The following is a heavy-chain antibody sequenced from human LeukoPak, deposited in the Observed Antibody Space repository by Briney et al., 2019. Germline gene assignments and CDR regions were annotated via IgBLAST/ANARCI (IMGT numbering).Heavy chain of an antibody. J-gene: IGHJ1*01. V-gene: IGHV3-11*06. D-gene: IGHD2-21*02. Sequence: GGSLRLSCVASGFSFSDYYMSWIRQAPGKGLEWVSYISSSGSHTNYADSVTGRFTISRNNAKKSLHLQMNSLRAEDVAVYYCARAAYCGGDCSSSYLQHWGQGTLVTVSS. CDR3: ARAAYCGGDCSSSYLQH. CDR1: GFSFSDYY. CDR2: ISSSGSHT.